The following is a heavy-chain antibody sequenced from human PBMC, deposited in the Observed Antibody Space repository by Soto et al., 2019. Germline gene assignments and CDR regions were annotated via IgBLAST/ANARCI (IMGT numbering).Heavy chain of an antibody. D-gene: IGHD4-17*01. V-gene: IGHV1-18*01. CDR3: ARDREGDYGDSTPLDY. Sequence: QVQLVQSGAEVKKPGASVKVSCKASGYTFTSYGISWVRQAPGQGLEWMGWISAYNGNTNYAQKLQGRVTMTTDTATSTAYMELRSLRSDDPAVYYCARDREGDYGDSTPLDYWGQGTLVTVSS. CDR2: ISAYNGNT. CDR1: GYTFTSYG. J-gene: IGHJ4*02.